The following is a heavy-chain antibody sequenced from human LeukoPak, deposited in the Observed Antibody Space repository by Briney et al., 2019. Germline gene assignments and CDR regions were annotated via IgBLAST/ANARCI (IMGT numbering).Heavy chain of an antibody. CDR2: IKQDGSEK. D-gene: IGHD6-6*01. V-gene: IGHV3-7*01. J-gene: IGHJ6*03. Sequence: GGSLRLSCAASGFTFSSYWMSWVRQAPGKGLEWVANIKQDGSEKYYVDSVKGRFTISRDNAKNSLYLQMNSLRAEDTAVYYCARDVGYSSSSRYYYYMDVWGKGTTVTVSS. CDR1: GFTFSSYW. CDR3: ARDVGYSSSSRYYYYMDV.